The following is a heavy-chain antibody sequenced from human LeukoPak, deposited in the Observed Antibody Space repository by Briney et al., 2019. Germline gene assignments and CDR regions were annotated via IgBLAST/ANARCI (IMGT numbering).Heavy chain of an antibody. V-gene: IGHV3-23*01. D-gene: IGHD4-17*01. CDR1: GFTFSSYA. J-gene: IGHJ4*02. CDR3: AKGPMTTVTTFFDY. Sequence: GGSLRLSCAASGFTFSSYAMSWVHQAPGKGLEWVSAISGGGASTYSADSVRGRFTISRDNSKNTLFLQMNSLRAEDTAVYYCAKGPMTTVTTFFDYWGQGTLVTVSS. CDR2: ISGGGAST.